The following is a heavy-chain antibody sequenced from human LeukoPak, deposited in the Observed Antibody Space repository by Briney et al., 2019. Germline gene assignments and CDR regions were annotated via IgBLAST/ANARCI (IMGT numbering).Heavy chain of an antibody. Sequence: PGGSLRLSCAASGFTFSSYGMHWVRQAPGKGLEWVAVISYDGSNKYYADSVKGRFTISRDISKNTLYLQMNSLRADDTAVYYCAKAGQTLTYFDYWGQGTLVTVSS. CDR1: GFTFSSYG. CDR3: AKAGQTLTYFDY. J-gene: IGHJ4*02. CDR2: ISYDGSNK. V-gene: IGHV3-30*18.